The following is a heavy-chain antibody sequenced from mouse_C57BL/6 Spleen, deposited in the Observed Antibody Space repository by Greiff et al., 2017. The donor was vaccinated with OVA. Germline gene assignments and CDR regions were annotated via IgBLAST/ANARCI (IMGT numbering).Heavy chain of an antibody. D-gene: IGHD2-3*01. CDR2: IHPNSGST. CDR3: ARNDGYPGWYYGV. J-gene: IGHJ1*03. Sequence: QVQLKQPGAELVKPGASVKLSCKASGYTFTSYWMHWVKQRPGQGLEWIGMIHPNSGSTNYNEKFKSKATLTVDKSSSTAYMQLSSLTSEDSAVYYCARNDGYPGWYYGVWGTGTTVTVAS. CDR1: GYTFTSYW. V-gene: IGHV1-64*01.